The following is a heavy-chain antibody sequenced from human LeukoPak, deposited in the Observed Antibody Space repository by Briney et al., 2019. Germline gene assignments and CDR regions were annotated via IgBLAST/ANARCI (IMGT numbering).Heavy chain of an antibody. CDR2: IYYSGST. CDR3: ARDLGGSYSSETWFDP. D-gene: IGHD1-26*01. V-gene: IGHV4-39*07. CDR1: GGSISSSSYY. Sequence: SETLSLTCTVSGGSISSSSYYWGWIRQPPGKGLEWIGSIYYSGSTYYNPSLKSRVTISVDTSKNQFSLRLSSVTAADTAVYYCARDLGGSYSSETWFDPWGQGTLVTVSS. J-gene: IGHJ5*02.